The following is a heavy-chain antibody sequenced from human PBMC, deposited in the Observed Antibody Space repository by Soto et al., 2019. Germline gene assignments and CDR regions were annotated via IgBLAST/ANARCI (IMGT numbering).Heavy chain of an antibody. CDR2: IYYSGST. V-gene: IGHV4-39*01. CDR3: ARGRSWFDP. Sequence: PSETLSLTCTVSGGSISSSIYYWGWIRQPPGKGLEWIGSIYYSGSTYYNPSLKSRVTISVDTSKNQFSLKLSSVTAADTAVYYCARGRSWFDPWGQGTLVTVSS. J-gene: IGHJ5*02. CDR1: GGSISSSIYY.